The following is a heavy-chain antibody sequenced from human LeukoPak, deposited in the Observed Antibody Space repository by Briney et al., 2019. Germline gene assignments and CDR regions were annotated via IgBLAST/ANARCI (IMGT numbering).Heavy chain of an antibody. D-gene: IGHD1-26*01. CDR3: ARDRGGSYSAIDY. CDR2: ITSRTSTI. Sequence: GGSLRLSCAASVFTFSSYSMNWVRQARWKGLEWVSFITSRTSTIYYADSVKGRFTISRHNAKNSLYLQINSLRAEDTAVYYCARDRGGSYSAIDYWGQGTLVTVSS. J-gene: IGHJ4*02. V-gene: IGHV3-48*04. CDR1: VFTFSSYS.